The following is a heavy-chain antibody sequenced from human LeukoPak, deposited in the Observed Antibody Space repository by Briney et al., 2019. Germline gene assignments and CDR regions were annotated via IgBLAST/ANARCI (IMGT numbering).Heavy chain of an antibody. CDR2: ISYVGSNK. Sequence: GRSLRLSCAAAGFTFSSYAMHWDRQAAGKGLEWEAVISYVGSNKYYADSVKRRLTHDSDKSKHTLYLQMNGQRDEGTAVYYCARDQHSGYDYRSGYFYYGIDGWVQAAKVSDSS. J-gene: IGHJ6*01. CDR3: ARDQHSGYDYRSGYFYYGIDG. CDR1: GFTFSSYA. D-gene: IGHD5-12*01. V-gene: IGHV3-30-3*01.